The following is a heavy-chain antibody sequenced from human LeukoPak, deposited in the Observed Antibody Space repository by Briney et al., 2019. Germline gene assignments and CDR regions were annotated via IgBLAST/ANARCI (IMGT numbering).Heavy chain of an antibody. V-gene: IGHV3-48*01. CDR3: ARGFIYYYYYMDV. CDR2: ISSSSSTI. J-gene: IGHJ6*03. Sequence: GGSLRLSCAASGSTFSSYSMNWVRQAPGKGLEWVSYISSSSSTIYYADSVKGRFTISRDNAKNSLYLQMNSLRAEDTAVYYCARGFIYYYYYMDVWGKGTTVTVSS. CDR1: GSTFSSYS.